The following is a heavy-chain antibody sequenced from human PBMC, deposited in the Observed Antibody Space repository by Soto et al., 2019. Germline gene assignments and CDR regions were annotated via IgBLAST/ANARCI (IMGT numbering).Heavy chain of an antibody. D-gene: IGHD2-2*01. Sequence: GGSLRLSCAASGFTFGGYAMSWVRQAPGKGLEWVSAISGSGGSTYYADSVKGRFTISRDNSKNTLYLQMNSLRAEDTAVYYCAKGVPAAQAYYYYYYYMDVWGKGTTVTVSS. CDR1: GFTFGGYA. J-gene: IGHJ6*03. CDR3: AKGVPAAQAYYYYYYYMDV. CDR2: ISGSGGST. V-gene: IGHV3-23*01.